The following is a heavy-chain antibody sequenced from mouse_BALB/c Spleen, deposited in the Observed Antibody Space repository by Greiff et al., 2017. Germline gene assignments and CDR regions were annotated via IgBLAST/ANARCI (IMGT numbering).Heavy chain of an antibody. CDR1: GYSITSDYA. J-gene: IGHJ3*01. D-gene: IGHD2-4*01. CDR3: ARSIYYDYDGGDFAY. V-gene: IGHV3-2*02. Sequence: EVQLVESGPGLVKPSQSLSLTCTVTGYSITSDYAWNWIRQFPGNKLEWMGYISYSGSTSYNPSLKSRISITRDTSKNQFFLQLNSVTTEDTATYYCARSIYYDYDGGDFAYWGQGTLVTVSA. CDR2: ISYSGST.